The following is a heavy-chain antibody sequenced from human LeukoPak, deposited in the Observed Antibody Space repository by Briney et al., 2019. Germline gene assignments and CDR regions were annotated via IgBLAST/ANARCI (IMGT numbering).Heavy chain of an antibody. CDR2: IRYDGGNK. D-gene: IGHD1-26*01. J-gene: IGHJ4*02. V-gene: IGHV3-30*02. Sequence: GGSLRLSCAASGFTFSSYDMHWVRQAPGKGLEWVAFIRYDGGNKYFADPVKGRFTISRDNSKNTLYLQMNSLRAEDTAVYYCAKDLNTASGWGYYLNYWGQGTLVTVSS. CDR1: GFTFSSYD. CDR3: AKDLNTASGWGYYLNY.